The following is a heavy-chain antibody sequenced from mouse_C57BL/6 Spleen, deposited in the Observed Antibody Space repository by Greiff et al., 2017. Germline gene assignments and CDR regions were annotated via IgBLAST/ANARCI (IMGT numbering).Heavy chain of an antibody. Sequence: EVQGVESGGDLVKPGGSLKLSCAASGFTFSSSGMSWVRQTPDKRLEWVATISSGGSYTYYPASVKGRFTMSRDSGKNTLYLQMSSLKSEDTAMYYCAREEGDAMDYWGQGTSVTVTS. CDR3: AREEGDAMDY. CDR2: ISSGGSYT. J-gene: IGHJ4*01. CDR1: GFTFSSSG. V-gene: IGHV5-6*01.